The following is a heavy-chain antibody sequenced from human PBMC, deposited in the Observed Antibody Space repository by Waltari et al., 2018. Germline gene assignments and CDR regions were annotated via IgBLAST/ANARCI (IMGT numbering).Heavy chain of an antibody. CDR1: TFSSYA. V-gene: IGHV3-23*01. D-gene: IGHD6-13*01. CDR2: ISGSGGST. Sequence: TFSSYAMSWVRQAPGKGLEWVSAISGSGGSTYYADSVKGRFTISRDNSKNTLYLQMNSLRAEDTAVYYCASLGIGVDYWGQGTLVTVSS. CDR3: ASLGIGVDY. J-gene: IGHJ4*02.